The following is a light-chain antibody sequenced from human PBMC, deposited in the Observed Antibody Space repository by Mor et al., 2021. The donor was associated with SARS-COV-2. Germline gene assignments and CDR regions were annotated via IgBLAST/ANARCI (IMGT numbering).Light chain of an antibody. V-gene: IGLV3-21*02. CDR2: DDH. Sequence: WYQQRPGQAPVLVVHDDHDRPSGIPDRFSGANSGGAATLTISRAEAADEAAYYCQARDTVIDNYVFGTGTTVTVL. CDR3: QARDTVIDNYV. J-gene: IGLJ1*01.